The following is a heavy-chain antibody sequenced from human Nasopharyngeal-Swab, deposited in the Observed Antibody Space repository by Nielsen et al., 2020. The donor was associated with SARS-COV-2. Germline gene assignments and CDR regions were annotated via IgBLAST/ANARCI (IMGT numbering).Heavy chain of an antibody. J-gene: IGHJ4*02. V-gene: IGHV6-1*01. CDR1: GASVSSNSAA. CDR2: TYYRSKWYN. CDR3: ARGKLLWFGELSRRVYYFDY. Sequence: SETLSLTCAISGASVSSNSAAWNWIRQSPSRGLEWLGRTYYRSKWYNDYAVSVKSRITINPDTSKNQFSLQLNSVTPEDTAVYYCARGKLLWFGELSRRVYYFDYWGQGTLVTVSS. D-gene: IGHD3-10*01.